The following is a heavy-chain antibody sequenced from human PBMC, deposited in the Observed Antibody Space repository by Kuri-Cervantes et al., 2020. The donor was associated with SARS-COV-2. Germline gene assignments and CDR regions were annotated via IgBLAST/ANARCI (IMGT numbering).Heavy chain of an antibody. CDR1: GASIGSTDSY. Sequence: GSLRLSCTVSGASIGSTDSYWGWIRQPPGKAKEWIGSIKYSGITFYNPPLKSRVTFSVDTSKNQFSLKLTSVTDADTAVYHCATHSWRPQNNWFDPWGQGTLVTVSS. V-gene: IGHV4-39*01. D-gene: IGHD6-25*01. CDR3: ATHSWRPQNNWFDP. J-gene: IGHJ5*02. CDR2: IKYSGIT.